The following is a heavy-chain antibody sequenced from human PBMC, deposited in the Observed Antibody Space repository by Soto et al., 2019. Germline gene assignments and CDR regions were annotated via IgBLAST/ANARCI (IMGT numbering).Heavy chain of an antibody. CDR3: VREMPVPIRGGYYYYSVLDA. D-gene: IGHD2-2*01. J-gene: IGHJ6*02. Sequence: GGSLRLSCAASGFSFNDNWMHWVRQVPGKGLMWVSRLKSDGRDTIYADSVKGRFTVSRDSAKNTLYLQMNSLRVEDTAVYYCVREMPVPIRGGYYYYSVLDACGQGTTLTVSS. CDR1: GFSFNDNW. CDR2: LKSDGRDT. V-gene: IGHV3-74*01.